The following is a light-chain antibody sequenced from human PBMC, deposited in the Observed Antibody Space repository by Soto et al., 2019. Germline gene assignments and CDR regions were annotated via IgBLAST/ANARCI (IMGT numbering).Light chain of an antibody. V-gene: IGLV4-60*03. J-gene: IGLJ2*01. Sequence: QSVLTQSSSASASLGSSVKLTFTLSSGHSSYIIAWHQQQPGKAPRYLMKLEGSGSYNKGSGVPDRFSGSSSGADRYLTISNLQSEDEADYYCETWDSIVVFGGGTKLTVL. CDR1: SGHSSYI. CDR3: ETWDSIVV. CDR2: LEGSGSY.